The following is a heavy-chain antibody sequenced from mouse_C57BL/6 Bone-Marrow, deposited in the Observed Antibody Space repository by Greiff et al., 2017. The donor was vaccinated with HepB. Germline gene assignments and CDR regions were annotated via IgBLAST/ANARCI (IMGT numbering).Heavy chain of an antibody. D-gene: IGHD2-4*01. Sequence: EVMLVESGGGLVQPGGSLKLSCAASGFTFSDYYMYWVRQTPEKRLEWVAYISNGGGSTYYPDTVKGRFTISRDNAKNTLYLQMSRLKSEDTAMYYCARRGKNDYDGFAYWGQGTLVTVSA. CDR1: GFTFSDYY. CDR2: ISNGGGST. J-gene: IGHJ3*01. CDR3: ARRGKNDYDGFAY. V-gene: IGHV5-12*01.